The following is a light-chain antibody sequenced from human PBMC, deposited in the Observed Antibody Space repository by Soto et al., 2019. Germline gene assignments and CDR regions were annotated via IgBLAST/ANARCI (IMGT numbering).Light chain of an antibody. CDR3: QQYNNWPRT. J-gene: IGKJ1*01. CDR2: GAS. CDR1: QSVSSN. Sequence: EIVMTQSPATLSVSPGERATLSCRASQSVSSNLAWYQQKPGQAPRLLIYGASTRATGIPARFSGSVSGTEFILTISSLQSEDFAIYYCQQYNNWPRTFGQGTKVDI. V-gene: IGKV3-15*01.